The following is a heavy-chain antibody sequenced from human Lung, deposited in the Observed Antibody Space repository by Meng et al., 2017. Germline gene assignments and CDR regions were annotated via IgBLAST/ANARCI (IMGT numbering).Heavy chain of an antibody. CDR3: ARGTPGRSYCDY. CDR1: DYTFTGYG. V-gene: IGHV1-18*01. CDR2: LGAHPGGT. D-gene: IGHD3-10*01. Sequence: HVQLRQSGAEVKQPGASLKGSCKASDYTFTGYGVCWVRQAPGQGLEWMAWLGAHPGGTSFAPKFLGRVTVTADTATATAYMELRSLRSDDTAVYYCARGTPGRSYCDYWGLGTLVTVSS. J-gene: IGHJ4*02.